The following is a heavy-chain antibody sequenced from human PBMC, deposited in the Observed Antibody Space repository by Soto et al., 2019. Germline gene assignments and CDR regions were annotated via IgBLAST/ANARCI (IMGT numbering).Heavy chain of an antibody. CDR2: ISASGTSA. D-gene: IGHD2-2*01. CDR1: GFTFSSSA. Sequence: PGGSLSLSCAASGFTFSSSAMSWVRLAPGKGLEWVSSISASGTSAYYADSVKGRVTISRDNSKNTLYMQMNSLRADDTAVYYCARVFNVVVPAAMVEAYYYYCMDVWGKGTTVTVS. V-gene: IGHV3-23*01. J-gene: IGHJ6*03. CDR3: ARVFNVVVPAAMVEAYYYYCMDV.